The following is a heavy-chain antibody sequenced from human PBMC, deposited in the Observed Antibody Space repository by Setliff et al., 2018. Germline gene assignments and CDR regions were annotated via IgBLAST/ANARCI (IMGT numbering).Heavy chain of an antibody. CDR1: GASINSGSNY. Sequence: TLSLTCTVSGASINSGSNYWGWIRQPPGKGLEWIGYIYYSGSTYYNPSLKSRVTISVDTSKNQFSLKLSSVTAADTAVYYCARVQVAYSSSWYGYYYMDVWGKGTTVTVSS. CDR3: ARVQVAYSSSWYGYYYMDV. J-gene: IGHJ6*03. V-gene: IGHV4-31*03. D-gene: IGHD6-13*01. CDR2: IYYSGST.